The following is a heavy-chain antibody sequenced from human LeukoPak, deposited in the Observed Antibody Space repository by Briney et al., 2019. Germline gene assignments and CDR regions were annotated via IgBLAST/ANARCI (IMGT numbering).Heavy chain of an antibody. CDR3: ARGRGGDYVPSRFDY. CDR1: GFTFSSYA. Sequence: GGSLRLSCAASGFTFSSYAMSWVRQAPGKGLEWVSAISGSGGSTYYADSVKGRFTISRDNSKNTLYLQMNSLRAEDTALYYCARGRGGDYVPSRFDYWGQGTLVTVSP. D-gene: IGHD4-17*01. V-gene: IGHV3-23*01. J-gene: IGHJ4*02. CDR2: ISGSGGST.